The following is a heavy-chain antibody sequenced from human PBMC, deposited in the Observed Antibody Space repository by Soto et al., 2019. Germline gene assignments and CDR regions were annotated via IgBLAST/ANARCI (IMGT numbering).Heavy chain of an antibody. D-gene: IGHD1-26*01. V-gene: IGHV3-30*04. Sequence: GGSLRLSCAASGFTFSDYPMHWVRQAPGKGLEWVAVISYDGRVKYYVDSVKGRFTISRDDSKNTLYLQMNSLRVDDTAVYYCARDFIVGAPNYFDYWGQGTLVTGSS. CDR3: ARDFIVGAPNYFDY. CDR2: ISYDGRVK. CDR1: GFTFSDYP. J-gene: IGHJ4*02.